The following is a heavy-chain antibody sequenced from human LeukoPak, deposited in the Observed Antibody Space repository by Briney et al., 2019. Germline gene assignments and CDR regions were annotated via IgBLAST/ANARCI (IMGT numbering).Heavy chain of an antibody. V-gene: IGHV4-59*01. Sequence: SETLSLTCTVSGGSISSYYWSWIRQPPGKGLEWIGYIYYSGSTNYNPSLKSRVTISVGTSKIQFSLELSSVTAADTAVYYCARTYSGNYLDAFDVWGQGTMVTVSS. CDR3: ARTYSGNYLDAFDV. D-gene: IGHD1-26*01. CDR1: GGSISSYY. CDR2: IYYSGST. J-gene: IGHJ3*01.